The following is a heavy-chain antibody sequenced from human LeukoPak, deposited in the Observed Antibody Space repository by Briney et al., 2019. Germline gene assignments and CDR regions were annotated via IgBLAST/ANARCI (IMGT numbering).Heavy chain of an antibody. CDR1: GYTFTSYG. J-gene: IGHJ6*03. CDR3: ARATTVTTPYYYYYMDV. D-gene: IGHD4-11*01. CDR2: MSAYNGNK. Sequence: ASVKVSCKASGYTFTSYGISWVRQAPGQGLEWMGWMSAYNGNKNYAQKLQGRVTLTTDTSTTPAYMVLRSLRSDDTAVYYCARATTVTTPYYYYYMDVWGKGTTVTLSS. V-gene: IGHV1-18*01.